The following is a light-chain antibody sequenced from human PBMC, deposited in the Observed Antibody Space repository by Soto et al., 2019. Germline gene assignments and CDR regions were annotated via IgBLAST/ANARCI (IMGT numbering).Light chain of an antibody. CDR2: GAS. CDR1: QSVSSN. Sequence: EIVMTQSPATLSVSPGERATLSCRASQSVSSNLAWYQQKPGQAPRFLIYGASTRATGIPARFSGSGSGTDFTLTISRLEPEDFAVYYCQQYGRSPFTFGPGTKVDIK. J-gene: IGKJ3*01. CDR3: QQYGRSPFT. V-gene: IGKV3-15*01.